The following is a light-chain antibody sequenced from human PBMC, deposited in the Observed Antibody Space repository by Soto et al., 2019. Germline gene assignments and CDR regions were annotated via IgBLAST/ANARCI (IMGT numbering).Light chain of an antibody. V-gene: IGKV1-39*01. CDR2: AAS. CDR3: QQSYSTPT. Sequence: DIPMTQSPSSLSASVGDRVSITCRASESIRYYLNWYQQKPGKAPKLLIYAASTLQDGVPSRFSGSGSETDFTLTISSLQVEDFASYFCQQSYSTPTFGPGTKVDLK. J-gene: IGKJ3*01. CDR1: ESIRYY.